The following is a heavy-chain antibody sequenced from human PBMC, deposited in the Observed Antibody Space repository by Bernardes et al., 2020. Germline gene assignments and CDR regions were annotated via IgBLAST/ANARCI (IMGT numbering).Heavy chain of an antibody. CDR1: GYSFTSYW. J-gene: IGHJ4*02. D-gene: IGHD3-10*01. Sequence: KVSCKGSGYSFTSYWIGWVRQLPGKGLEWMGIIYPGDSDTRYSPSFQGQVTISADKSISTAYLQWSSLKASDTAMYYCARQDDLEANYGNFDYWGQGTLVTVSS. V-gene: IGHV5-51*01. CDR2: IYPGDSDT. CDR3: ARQDDLEANYGNFDY.